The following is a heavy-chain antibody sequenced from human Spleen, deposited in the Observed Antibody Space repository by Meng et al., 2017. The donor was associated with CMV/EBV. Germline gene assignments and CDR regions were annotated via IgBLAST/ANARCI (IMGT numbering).Heavy chain of an antibody. Sequence: KISCAVSEFTFSNYAISWVRQAPGQGLEWMGGIIPTFETAHYAQKFQGRVAITTDESTSTAYMELSSLTSDDTAVYFCARDRMSATTFRGFVRLYGMDFWGQGTTVTVSS. CDR3: ARDRMSATTFRGFVRLYGMDF. CDR1: EFTFSNYA. J-gene: IGHJ6*02. CDR2: IIPTFETA. V-gene: IGHV1-69*05. D-gene: IGHD1-26*01.